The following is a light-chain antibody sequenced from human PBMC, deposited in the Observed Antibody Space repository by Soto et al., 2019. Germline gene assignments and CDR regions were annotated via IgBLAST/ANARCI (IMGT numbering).Light chain of an antibody. V-gene: IGKV3-20*01. CDR2: GAS. CDR3: QQYGSSPRT. J-gene: IGKJ1*01. Sequence: VLTQSPGTLSLSPGQRATLSCGASQSVSNNYLAWYQQKPGQAPRLLIYGASSRATGITDRFAGSGSGTDFTLTISRLEPEDFAVYYCQQYGSSPRTVGQGTKVEIK. CDR1: QSVSNNY.